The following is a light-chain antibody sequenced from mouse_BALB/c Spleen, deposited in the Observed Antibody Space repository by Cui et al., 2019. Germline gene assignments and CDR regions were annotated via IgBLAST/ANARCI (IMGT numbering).Light chain of an antibody. J-gene: IGKJ1*01. CDR2: DTS. CDR1: SSVSY. V-gene: IGKV4-55*01. Sequence: IVLTQSPAIMSASPGEKVTMTCSASSSVSYMYWYQQKPGSSPRLLIYDTSNLASGVPVRCSGSGSGTSYSLTISRMEAEDAATYYCQQWSSYPRTFGGGTKLEIK. CDR3: QQWSSYPRT.